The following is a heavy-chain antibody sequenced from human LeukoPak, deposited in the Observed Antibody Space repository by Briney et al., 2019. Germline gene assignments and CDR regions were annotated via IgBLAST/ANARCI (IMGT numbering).Heavy chain of an antibody. CDR2: ISAYNGNT. V-gene: IGHV1-18*01. CDR3: ARTTYYYDSSGYYLPEYFQH. D-gene: IGHD3-22*01. CDR1: GYTFTSYG. J-gene: IGHJ1*01. Sequence: ASVKVSCKASGYTFTSYGICWVRQAPGQGLEWMGWISAYNGNTNYAQKLQGRVTMTTDTSTSTAYMELRSLRSDDTAVYYCARTTYYYDSSGYYLPEYFQHWGQGTLVTVSS.